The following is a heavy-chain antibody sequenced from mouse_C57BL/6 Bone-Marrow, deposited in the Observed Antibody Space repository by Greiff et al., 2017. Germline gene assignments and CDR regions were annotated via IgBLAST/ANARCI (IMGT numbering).Heavy chain of an antibody. V-gene: IGHV5-17*01. CDR3: ASRYGSSYWYFDV. Sequence: EVKLVESGGGLVKPGGSLKLSCAASGFTFSDYGMHWVRQAPEKGLEWVAYISSGSSTIYYADKVKGRFTISRDNAKNTLFLQMTSLRSEDAAIXYCASRYGSSYWYFDVWGTGTTVTVSS. J-gene: IGHJ1*03. CDR1: GFTFSDYG. CDR2: ISSGSSTI. D-gene: IGHD1-1*01.